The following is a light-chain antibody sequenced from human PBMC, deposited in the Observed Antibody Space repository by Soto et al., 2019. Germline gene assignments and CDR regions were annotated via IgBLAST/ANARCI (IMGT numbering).Light chain of an antibody. Sequence: QSVLTQPPSVSGAPGLRVTISCTGSSSNIGAGYDVHWYQQLPGTAPKLLIYGNSNRPSGVPDRFSGSKSGTSASLAITGLQAEDEADYYCQSYDSSLSGNWVFGGGTKLTVL. V-gene: IGLV1-40*01. CDR3: QSYDSSLSGNWV. CDR2: GNS. CDR1: SSNIGAGYD. J-gene: IGLJ3*02.